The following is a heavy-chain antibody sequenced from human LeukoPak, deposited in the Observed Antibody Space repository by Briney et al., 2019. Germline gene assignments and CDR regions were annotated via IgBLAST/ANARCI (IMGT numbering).Heavy chain of an antibody. CDR1: GGSFSGYY. D-gene: IGHD3-9*01. Sequence: PSETLSLTCAVYGGSFSGYYWSWIRQPPGKGLEWIGEINHSGSTNYNPSLKSRVTISVDTSKNQFSLKLSSVTAADTAAYYCARGQNYDILTGYPYYYYGMDVWGQGTTVTVSS. CDR3: ARGQNYDILTGYPYYYYGMDV. CDR2: INHSGST. V-gene: IGHV4-34*01. J-gene: IGHJ6*02.